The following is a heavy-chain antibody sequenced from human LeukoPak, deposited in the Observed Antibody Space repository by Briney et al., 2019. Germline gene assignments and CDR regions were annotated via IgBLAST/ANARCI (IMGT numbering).Heavy chain of an antibody. CDR3: AKVAYSGYPGMDV. CDR1: GFTFSSYA. CDR2: ISYDGSNK. D-gene: IGHD5-12*01. V-gene: IGHV3-30-3*01. J-gene: IGHJ6*02. Sequence: GGSLRLSCAASGFTFSSYAMHWVRQAPGKGLEWVAVISYDGSNKYYADSVKGRFTISRDNSKNTLYLQMNSLRAEDTAVYYCAKVAYSGYPGMDVWGQGTTVTVSS.